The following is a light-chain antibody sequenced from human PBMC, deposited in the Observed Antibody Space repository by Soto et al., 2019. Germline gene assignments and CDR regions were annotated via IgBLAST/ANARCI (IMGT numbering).Light chain of an antibody. CDR3: QQYNNWPPWT. CDR1: QRVSSN. Sequence: EIVMTQSPATLSVSPGERATLSCRASQRVSSNLAWYQQKPDQAPRLLIYGASTRATGIPARFSGSGSGTDFTLTISSLQYEDFAVYYCQQYNNWPPWTFGQGTKVEIK. V-gene: IGKV3-15*01. J-gene: IGKJ1*01. CDR2: GAS.